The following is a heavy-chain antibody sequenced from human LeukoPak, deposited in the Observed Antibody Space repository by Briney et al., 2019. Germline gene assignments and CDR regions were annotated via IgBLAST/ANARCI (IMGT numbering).Heavy chain of an antibody. CDR2: ISGSGAST. CDR3: AKSIAARPAPDWYFDL. D-gene: IGHD6-6*01. Sequence: GGSLRLSCAASGFTFSTYAMTWVRQAPGKGLEWVSVISGSGASTYYVDSVRGRFTISRDNSKNTLYLQMNSLRAEDTAVYYCAKSIAARPAPDWYFDLWGRGTLVTVSS. J-gene: IGHJ2*01. CDR1: GFTFSTYA. V-gene: IGHV3-23*01.